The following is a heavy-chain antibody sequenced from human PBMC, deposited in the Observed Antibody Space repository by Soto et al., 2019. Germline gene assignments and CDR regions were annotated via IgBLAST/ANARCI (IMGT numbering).Heavy chain of an antibody. V-gene: IGHV4-31*03. CDR1: GASVSTGAYY. J-gene: IGHJ5*02. D-gene: IGHD5-18*01. CDR3: VRALRHTAMVYPWFDP. CDR2: VYESGYT. Sequence: SETLSLTCTVSGASVSTGAYYWGWVRHRPGRSLEWIGYVYESGYTYYNMSLKSRLTISLDRSNNQFSLGLTSVTAADTAVYYCVRALRHTAMVYPWFDPWGQGTLVTVSS.